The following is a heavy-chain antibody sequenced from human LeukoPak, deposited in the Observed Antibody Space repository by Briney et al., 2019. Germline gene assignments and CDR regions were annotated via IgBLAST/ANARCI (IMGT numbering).Heavy chain of an antibody. V-gene: IGHV3-30*04. CDR2: ISYDGSNK. Sequence: PGGSLRLSCAASGFTFSSYAMSWVRQAPGKGLEWVAVISYDGSNKYYADSVKGRFTISRDNSKNTLYLQMNSLRAEDTAVYYCAWEHDYGDYNAYYGMDVWGQGTTVTVSS. CDR3: AWEHDYGDYNAYYGMDV. J-gene: IGHJ6*02. CDR1: GFTFSSYA. D-gene: IGHD4-17*01.